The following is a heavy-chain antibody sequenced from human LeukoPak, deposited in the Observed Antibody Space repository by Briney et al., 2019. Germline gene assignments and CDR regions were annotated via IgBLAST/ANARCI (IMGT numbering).Heavy chain of an antibody. V-gene: IGHV4-4*02. J-gene: IGHJ4*02. Sequence: SETLSLTCAVSGGSISTDNWWTWVRQPPGKGLEWIGSIYYSGSTYYNPSLKSRVTISVDTSKNQFSLKLSSVTAADTAVYYCATAYYDILTGYYDNDYWGQGTLVTVSS. CDR2: IYYSGST. D-gene: IGHD3-9*01. CDR1: GGSISTDNW. CDR3: ATAYYDILTGYYDNDY.